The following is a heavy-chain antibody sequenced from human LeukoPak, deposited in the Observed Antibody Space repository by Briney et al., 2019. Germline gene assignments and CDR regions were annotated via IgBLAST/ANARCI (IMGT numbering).Heavy chain of an antibody. CDR2: ISSRGTYT. Sequence: GGSLRLSCAASGFTFSDFFMNWIRQAPGKGLEWVACISSRGTYTNYADSVKGRFTISRDNSKNTLYLQMNSLRAEDTAVYYCARGLGSYDPFDYWGQGTLVTVSS. D-gene: IGHD1-26*01. J-gene: IGHJ4*02. V-gene: IGHV3-11*06. CDR3: ARGLGSYDPFDY. CDR1: GFTFSDFF.